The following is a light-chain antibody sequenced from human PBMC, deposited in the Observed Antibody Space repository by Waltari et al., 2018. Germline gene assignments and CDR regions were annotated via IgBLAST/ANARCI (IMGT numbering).Light chain of an antibody. CDR3: QQRANWPPLT. Sequence: EVVFTQSPATLSLSPGERATLSCRASQSVYNLLAWYQQRPGQAPRLLIYAASQRATGIPARFSGSGSGTDFTLTISSLEPEDVAVYYCQQRANWPPLTFGGGTKVEIK. CDR2: AAS. V-gene: IGKV3-11*01. J-gene: IGKJ4*01. CDR1: QSVYNL.